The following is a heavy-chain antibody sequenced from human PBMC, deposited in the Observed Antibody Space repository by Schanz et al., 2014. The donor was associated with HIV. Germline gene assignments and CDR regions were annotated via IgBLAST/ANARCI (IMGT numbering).Heavy chain of an antibody. Sequence: EVQLLESGGGLVQPGGSLRLSCAASGFTFSSYAMSWVRQAPGKGLEWVALIWYDGSNKIYADSVKGRFTISRDNSKNTLYLQMNSLRPEDTAIYYCAKPEYDSSGNSQTHFDYWGQGTLVTVSS. D-gene: IGHD3-22*01. CDR1: GFTFSSYA. CDR2: IWYDGSNK. V-gene: IGHV3-23*03. J-gene: IGHJ4*02. CDR3: AKPEYDSSGNSQTHFDY.